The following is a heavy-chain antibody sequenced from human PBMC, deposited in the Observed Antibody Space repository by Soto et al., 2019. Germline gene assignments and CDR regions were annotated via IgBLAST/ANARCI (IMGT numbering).Heavy chain of an antibody. D-gene: IGHD4-17*01. CDR3: AKPLAPGYDYGDYVNFDY. Sequence: GGSLRLSCAASGFTFSSYGMHWVRQAPGKGLEWVAVISYDGSNKYYADSVKGRFTISRDNSKNTLYLQMNSLRAEDTAVYYCAKPLAPGYDYGDYVNFDYWGQGTLVTVSS. V-gene: IGHV3-30*18. CDR2: ISYDGSNK. J-gene: IGHJ4*02. CDR1: GFTFSSYG.